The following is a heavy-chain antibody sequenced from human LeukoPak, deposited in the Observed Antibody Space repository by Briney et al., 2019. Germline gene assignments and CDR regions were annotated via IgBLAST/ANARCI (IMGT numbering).Heavy chain of an antibody. CDR2: ISWNGGST. CDR1: GFTFDDYG. Sequence: PGGSLRLSCAASGFTFDDYGMSWVRQAPGKGLEWVSGISWNGGSTGYADSVKGRFTISRDNAKNTLYLQMNSLRAEDTAVYYCAREQIVVVPQGFDPWGQGTLVTVSS. D-gene: IGHD3-22*01. V-gene: IGHV3-20*04. J-gene: IGHJ5*02. CDR3: AREQIVVVPQGFDP.